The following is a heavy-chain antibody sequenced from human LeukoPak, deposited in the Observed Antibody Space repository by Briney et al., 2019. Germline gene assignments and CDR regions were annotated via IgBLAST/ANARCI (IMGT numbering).Heavy chain of an antibody. J-gene: IGHJ4*02. CDR3: ARARGQSGVDY. D-gene: IGHD3-10*01. Sequence: SETLSLTCTVSGGTSSSYYWSWIRQPPGKGLEWIGNIYYTGSTNYNPSLKSRVTISVETSKNQFSLKLTSVTAADTAVYYCARARGQSGVDYWGQGTLVTVSS. V-gene: IGHV4-59*12. CDR1: GGTSSSYY. CDR2: IYYTGST.